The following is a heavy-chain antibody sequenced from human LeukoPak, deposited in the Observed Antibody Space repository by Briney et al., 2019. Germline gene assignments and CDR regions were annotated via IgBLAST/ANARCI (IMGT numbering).Heavy chain of an antibody. CDR2: ISGGGDFT. CDR1: GFTFRSFA. CDR3: ARDAGYDFWSKVYYYYYYMDV. J-gene: IGHJ6*03. V-gene: IGHV3-23*01. D-gene: IGHD3-3*01. Sequence: GGSLRLSCAASGFTFRSFAMNWVRQAPGKGLECVSAISGGGDFTKYADSVKGRFTISRDNSKNTLYLQMNSLRAEDTAVYYCARDAGYDFWSKVYYYYYYMDVWGKGTTVTVSS.